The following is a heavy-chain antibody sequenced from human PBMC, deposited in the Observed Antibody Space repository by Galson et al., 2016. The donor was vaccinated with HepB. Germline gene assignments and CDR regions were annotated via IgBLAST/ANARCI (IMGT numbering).Heavy chain of an antibody. CDR2: IYVGDSDT. CDR1: RKTSTDYW. Sequence: QSGAEVKKPGESLKISCQDSRKTSTDYWIAWVRQMPGKGLEWMGLIYVGDSDTRYNPSFRGQVTIPADKSTSTAYLQWDSLKASDTAMYYCARLFGCPSKRWFAPWGQGTPVTVSS. J-gene: IGHJ5*02. D-gene: IGHD3-10*01. V-gene: IGHV5-51*01. CDR3: ARLFGCPSKRWFAP.